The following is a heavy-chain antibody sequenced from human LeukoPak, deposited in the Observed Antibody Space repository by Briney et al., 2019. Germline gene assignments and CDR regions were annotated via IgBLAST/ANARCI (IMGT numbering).Heavy chain of an antibody. CDR3: ARDRTIFGVVTLYYYYGMDV. CDR1: GYTFTSYG. J-gene: IGHJ6*02. Sequence: ASVKVSCKASGYTFTSYGISWVRRAPGQGLEWMGWISAYNGNTNYAQKLQGRVTMTTDTSTSTAYMELRSLRSDDTAVYYCARDRTIFGVVTLYYYYGMDVWGQGTTVTVSS. CDR2: ISAYNGNT. V-gene: IGHV1-18*01. D-gene: IGHD3-3*01.